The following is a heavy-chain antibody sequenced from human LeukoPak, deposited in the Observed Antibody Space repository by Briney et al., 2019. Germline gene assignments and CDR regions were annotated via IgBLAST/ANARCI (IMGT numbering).Heavy chain of an antibody. CDR2: INHSGST. CDR1: GGSFSGYY. Sequence: PSETLSLTCAVYGGSFSGYYWSWIRQPPGKGLEWIGEINHSGSTNYNPSLKGRVTISVDTSKNQFSLKLSSVTAADTAIYYCASQTGYSSAWSFDYWGQGTLVTVSS. CDR3: ASQTGYSSAWSFDY. V-gene: IGHV4-34*01. J-gene: IGHJ4*02. D-gene: IGHD6-19*01.